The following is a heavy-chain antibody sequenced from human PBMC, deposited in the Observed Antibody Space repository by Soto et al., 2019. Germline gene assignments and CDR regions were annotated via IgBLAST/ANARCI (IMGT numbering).Heavy chain of an antibody. CDR3: ATYYYDSSGYYGSAFDI. D-gene: IGHD3-22*01. CDR1: GGTFSSYA. Sequence: ASVEVSCKASGGTFSSYAMSWVRQAPGQGLEWMGGIIPIFGTANYAQKFQGRVTITADKSTSTAYMELSSLRSEETAVYYCATYYYDSSGYYGSAFDIWGQGTLVTVSS. CDR2: IIPIFGTA. V-gene: IGHV1-69*06. J-gene: IGHJ3*02.